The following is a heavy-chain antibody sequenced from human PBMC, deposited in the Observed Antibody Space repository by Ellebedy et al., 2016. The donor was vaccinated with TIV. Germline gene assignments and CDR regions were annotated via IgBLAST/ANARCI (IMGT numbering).Heavy chain of an antibody. V-gene: IGHV4-34*12. CDR2: VIHTGST. Sequence: MPSETLSLTCAVYGGSFSGYYWSRIRQPPGKGLEWIGEVIHTGSTNYNPSLKSRVTISVDTSKNQFSLNLSSVTAADTAVYYCARVRRESLWFAESQYFFDYWGQGTLVTVSS. CDR3: ARVRRESLWFAESQYFFDY. J-gene: IGHJ4*02. CDR1: GGSFSGYY. D-gene: IGHD3-10*01.